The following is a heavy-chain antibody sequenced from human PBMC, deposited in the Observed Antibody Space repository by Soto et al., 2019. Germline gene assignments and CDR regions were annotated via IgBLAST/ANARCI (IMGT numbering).Heavy chain of an antibody. CDR2: ITPIFGAA. CDR1: GGAFRSYT. CDR3: ARDEIAVANRVGMDG. D-gene: IGHD6-19*01. V-gene: IGHV1-69*06. J-gene: IGHJ6*02. Sequence: QVQLVQSGAEVKKPGSSVKVSCKASGGAFRSYTISWVRQAPGQGLEWMGGITPIFGAANYAQKFEGRVTISADKLTTTAYMELSNLTSEDTAVYYCARDEIAVANRVGMDGWGQGTTVIVSS.